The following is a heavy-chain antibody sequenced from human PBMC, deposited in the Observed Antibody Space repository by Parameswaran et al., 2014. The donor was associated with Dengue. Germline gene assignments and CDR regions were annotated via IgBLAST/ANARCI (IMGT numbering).Heavy chain of an antibody. Sequence: WVRQAPGQGLEWMGWISTYSGITSYAEDLQDRVTMTTDTPTNTAYMEVRNLRSDDTAVYFCARVRRFLDPDLDYWGQGTLVTVSS. CDR2: ISTYSGIT. CDR3: ARVRRFLDPDLDY. J-gene: IGHJ4*02. D-gene: IGHD3-3*01. V-gene: IGHV1-18*01.